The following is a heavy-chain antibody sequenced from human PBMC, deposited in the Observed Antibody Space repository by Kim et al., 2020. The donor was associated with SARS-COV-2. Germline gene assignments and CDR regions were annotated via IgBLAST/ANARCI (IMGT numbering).Heavy chain of an antibody. V-gene: IGHV4-31*03. CDR2: IYYNGNT. CDR3: ATGNPYFNS. CDR1: GGSISSDQYY. Sequence: SETLSLTFTVSGGSISSDQYYWTWIRQHPEKGLGWIGNIYYNGNTYRNPSLMSRVTMSVDTSKNHFSLSLSSVTAADTAVYYCATGNPYFNSWGQGILVT. J-gene: IGHJ4*02.